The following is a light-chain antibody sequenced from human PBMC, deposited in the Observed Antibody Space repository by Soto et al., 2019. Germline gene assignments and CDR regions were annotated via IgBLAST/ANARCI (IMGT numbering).Light chain of an antibody. CDR3: QQYGSSSWT. Sequence: IFLTHSPGTLSLSPGERATLSCRASQSVSSSYFAWYQQRFGQAPRLLIYGASSGATGIPDRFSGSGSGTDFTLTISRLEPEDFAVYYCQQYGSSSWTFGQGTKVDIK. V-gene: IGKV3-20*01. CDR2: GAS. CDR1: QSVSSSY. J-gene: IGKJ1*01.